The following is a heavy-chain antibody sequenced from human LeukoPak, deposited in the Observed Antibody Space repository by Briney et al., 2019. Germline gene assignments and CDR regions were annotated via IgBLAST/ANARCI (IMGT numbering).Heavy chain of an antibody. J-gene: IGHJ5*02. CDR3: ARDLVAYSSSSGFDP. Sequence: ASVKASCKASGYTFIDYYIHWVRQAPGQGLEWMGWINPNSGGTNYAQRFQGRVTMTLDMSITTAYMDVSRLRSEDTAVYYCARDLVAYSSSSGFDPWGQGTPVTVSS. CDR2: INPNSGGT. CDR1: GYTFIDYY. D-gene: IGHD6-6*01. V-gene: IGHV1-2*02.